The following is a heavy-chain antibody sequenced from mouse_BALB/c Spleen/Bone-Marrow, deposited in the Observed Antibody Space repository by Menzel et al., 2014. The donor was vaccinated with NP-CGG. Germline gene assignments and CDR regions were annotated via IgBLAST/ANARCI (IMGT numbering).Heavy chain of an antibody. CDR2: IDPETGGT. CDR1: GYTFTDYK. CDR3: TIVAY. Sequence: QVHLQQSGAELVRPGTSMTPSCKASGYTFTDYKMHWVKQTPVHGLEWIGLIDPETGGTAYNQKFKGKATLTADKSSSTAYMDLRSLTSEDSAVYYCTIVAYWGQGTLVAVSA. V-gene: IGHV1-15*01. J-gene: IGHJ3*01.